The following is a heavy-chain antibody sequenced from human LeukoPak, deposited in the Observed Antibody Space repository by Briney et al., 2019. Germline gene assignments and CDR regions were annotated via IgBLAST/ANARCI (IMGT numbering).Heavy chain of an antibody. CDR1: RYTFTAYY. CDR3: ASEAFCAGGSCNVQRVPP. CDR2: IDTNTGAT. D-gene: IGHD2-8*02. J-gene: IGHJ5*02. V-gene: IGHV1-2*02. Sequence: ASVKGSCKASRYTFTAYYIHWVRQAPGQGLEWMGWIDTNTGATKYAQKFQGRVTITRHTSTGTAYMELSSLISGDTALYYCASEAFCAGGSCNVQRVPPWGPGTLVSVSS.